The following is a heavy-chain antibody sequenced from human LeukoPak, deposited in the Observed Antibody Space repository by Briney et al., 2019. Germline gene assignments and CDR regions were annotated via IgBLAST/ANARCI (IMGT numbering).Heavy chain of an antibody. Sequence: PGGSLRLSCAASGFTFSSYAMSWVRQAPGKGLEWVAVISYDGSNKYYADSVKGRFTISRDNSKNTLYLQMNSLRAEDTAVYYCAREGEQQLAYFDYWGQGTLVTVSS. CDR1: GFTFSSYA. J-gene: IGHJ4*02. D-gene: IGHD6-13*01. CDR2: ISYDGSNK. CDR3: AREGEQQLAYFDY. V-gene: IGHV3-30-3*01.